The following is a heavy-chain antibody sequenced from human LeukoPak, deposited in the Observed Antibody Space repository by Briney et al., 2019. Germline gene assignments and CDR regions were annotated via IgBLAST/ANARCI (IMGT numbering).Heavy chain of an antibody. V-gene: IGHV3-7*01. CDR1: GFTLSPYW. CDR2: IKQDGSEK. Sequence: PGGSLRPSCVGSGFTLSPYWMSWLRQAPGKGLEWVANIKQDGSEKYYVDSVKGRFTISRDNAKNSLYLQMNSLRAEDTAVYYCARDGDTSGYSDWGQGTLVTVSS. J-gene: IGHJ4*02. CDR3: ARDGDTSGYSD. D-gene: IGHD3-22*01.